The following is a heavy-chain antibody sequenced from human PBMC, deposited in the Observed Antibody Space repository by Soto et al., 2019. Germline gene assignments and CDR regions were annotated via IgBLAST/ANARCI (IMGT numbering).Heavy chain of an antibody. J-gene: IGHJ4*02. CDR2: IYYSSST. CDR3: ARHCGGNSGWYGNWFDY. V-gene: IGHV4-39*01. CDR1: GGSISSRSYY. D-gene: IGHD6-19*01. Sequence: QLQLQESGPGLVKPSETLSLTCTVSGGSISSRSYYWGWIRQPPGKGLEWTGSIYYSSSTYYNPSLNSRVTISVDTSKNQFSMKLSSVTAADTAVYYGARHCGGNSGWYGNWFDYWGQGTLVTVSS.